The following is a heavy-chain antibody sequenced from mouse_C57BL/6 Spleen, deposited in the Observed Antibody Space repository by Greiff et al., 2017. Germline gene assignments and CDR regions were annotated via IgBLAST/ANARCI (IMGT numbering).Heavy chain of an antibody. CDR3: ARSPAGDYFDY. CDR2: IYPGSGNT. Sequence: VQLQQSGAELVRPGASVKLSCKASGYTFTDYYINWVKQRPGQGLEWIARIYPGSGNTYYNEKFKGKATLTAEKSSSTAYMQLSSLTSEDSAVYFCARSPAGDYFDYWGQGTTLTVSS. J-gene: IGHJ2*01. V-gene: IGHV1-76*01. CDR1: GYTFTDYY.